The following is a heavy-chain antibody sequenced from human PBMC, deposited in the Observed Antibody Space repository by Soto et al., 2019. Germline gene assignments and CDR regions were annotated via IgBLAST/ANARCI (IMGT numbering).Heavy chain of an antibody. CDR3: ARGKDFWLGDY. D-gene: IGHD3-3*01. Sequence: SETLSLTCAVYGGSFSDYYWSWIRQPPGKGLEWIGEIHHSGSMNYNPSLKSRLTISVDTSKKQFSLKLNSMTAADTAVYYCARGKDFWLGDYWGQGTLVTVSS. V-gene: IGHV4-34*01. CDR2: IHHSGSM. J-gene: IGHJ4*02. CDR1: GGSFSDYY.